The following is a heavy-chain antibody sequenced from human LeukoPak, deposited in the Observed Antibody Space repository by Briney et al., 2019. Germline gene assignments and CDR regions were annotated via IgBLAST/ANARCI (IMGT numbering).Heavy chain of an antibody. V-gene: IGHV4-31*03. CDR1: GGSISSGGYY. D-gene: IGHD3-10*01. CDR3: AREGSGSYSFDY. CDR2: IYYSGST. J-gene: IGHJ4*02. Sequence: PSQTLSLTCTVSGGSISSGGYYWSWIRQHPGKGLEWIGYIYYSGSTYYNPSLKSRVTISVDTSKSQFSLKLSSVTAADTAVYYCAREGSGSYSFDYWGQGTLVTVSS.